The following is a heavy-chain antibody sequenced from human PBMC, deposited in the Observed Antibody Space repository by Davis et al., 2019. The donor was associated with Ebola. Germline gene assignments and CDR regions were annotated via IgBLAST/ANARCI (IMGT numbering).Heavy chain of an antibody. CDR2: IWYDGSNK. CDR3: AKVWSIAAPRGYYGMDV. Sequence: GESLKISCAASGFTFDDYAMTWVRQAPGKGLEWVAVIWYDGSNKYYADSVKGRFTISRDNSKNTLYLQMNSLRAEDTAVYYCAKVWSIAAPRGYYGMDVWGQGTTVTVSS. J-gene: IGHJ6*02. D-gene: IGHD6-6*01. V-gene: IGHV3-30*02. CDR1: GFTFDDYA.